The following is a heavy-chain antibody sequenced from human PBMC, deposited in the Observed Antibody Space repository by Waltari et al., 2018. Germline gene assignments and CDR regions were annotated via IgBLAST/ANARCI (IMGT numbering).Heavy chain of an antibody. CDR1: GYSISSGYY. J-gene: IGHJ4*02. D-gene: IGHD3-22*01. V-gene: IGHV4-38-2*02. CDR3: ARDYYDSSGYYRPFDY. CDR2: IYHSGST. Sequence: QVQLQESGPGLVKPSETLSLTCTVSGYSISSGYYWGWIRQPPGKGLEWIGSIYHSGSTDYNPSLKSRVTISVDTSKNQFSLKLSSVTAADTAVYYCARDYYDSSGYYRPFDYWGQGTLVTVSS.